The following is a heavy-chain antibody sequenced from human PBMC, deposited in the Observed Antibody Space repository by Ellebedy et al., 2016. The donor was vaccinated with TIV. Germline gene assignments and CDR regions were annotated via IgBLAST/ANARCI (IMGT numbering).Heavy chain of an antibody. CDR2: IHYSGSI. CDR1: GGSISDSS. CDR3: ARDRFWGNWRYKGNWLDP. D-gene: IGHD1-1*01. Sequence: SETLSLTCTVSGGSISDSSWSWIRQAPGKGLEWIAYIHYSGSIDYSPSLKSRLTVSRDMSKNEVSLSVTSVTAADTAVYYCARDRFWGNWRYKGNWLDPWGQGTLVTVSS. V-gene: IGHV4-59*01. J-gene: IGHJ5*02.